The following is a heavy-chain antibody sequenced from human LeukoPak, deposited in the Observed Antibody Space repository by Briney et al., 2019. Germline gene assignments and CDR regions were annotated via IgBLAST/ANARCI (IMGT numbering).Heavy chain of an antibody. CDR2: INPNSGVT. J-gene: IGHJ4*02. CDR3: ARDYQVGATDY. V-gene: IGHV1-2*02. CDR1: GYTFILSY. D-gene: IGHD1-26*01. Sequence: ASVKVSCKASGYTFILSYMHWVRLAPGQGLEWMGWINPNSGVTHFAQKFQGRVTLTRDTSISTAYMELSRLTSGDTAIYYCARDYQVGATDYWGQGTLVTVSA.